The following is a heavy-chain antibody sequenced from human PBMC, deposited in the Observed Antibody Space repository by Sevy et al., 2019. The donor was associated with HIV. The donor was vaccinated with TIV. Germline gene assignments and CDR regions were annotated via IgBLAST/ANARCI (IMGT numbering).Heavy chain of an antibody. CDR2: ISSSSSYI. Sequence: GGCLRLSCAASGFTLSSDSMNWVRQAPGKGLEWVSSISSSSSYIYYADSVKGRFTISRDNAKNSLYLQMNSLRAEDTAVYYCARVGQNYYDSSGYYYPSFWDYWGQGTLVTVSS. V-gene: IGHV3-21*01. J-gene: IGHJ4*02. CDR3: ARVGQNYYDSSGYYYPSFWDY. D-gene: IGHD3-22*01. CDR1: GFTLSSDS.